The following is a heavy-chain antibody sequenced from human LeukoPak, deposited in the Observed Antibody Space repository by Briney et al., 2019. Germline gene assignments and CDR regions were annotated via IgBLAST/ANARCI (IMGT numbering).Heavy chain of an antibody. J-gene: IGHJ5*02. Sequence: SETLSFTCAVSGGSLNNHYLTWIRQSPGKRLEWIRLINSGGTTVYDPSLKSLVSISLDTSKNQFSLTLRSMTATDTAVYYCARDEAGHYALALWGQGTPVTVSS. D-gene: IGHD4-17*01. CDR2: INSGGTT. CDR3: ARDEAGHYALAL. CDR1: GGSLNNHY. V-gene: IGHV4-34*01.